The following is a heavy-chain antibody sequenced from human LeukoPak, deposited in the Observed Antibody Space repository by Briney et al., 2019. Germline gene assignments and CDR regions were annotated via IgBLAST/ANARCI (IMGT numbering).Heavy chain of an antibody. CDR1: GFTFSSFD. Sequence: GGSLRLSCAASGFTFSSFDMSWVRQAPGKGLAWVSAISVDGSMGHYSDTVKGRFSISRDNSKNPLYLQMDSLRAEDTALYYCAQGSYGDYGGQLQNWGQGTLVTVSS. CDR3: AQGSYGDYGGQLQN. J-gene: IGHJ1*01. D-gene: IGHD4-23*01. V-gene: IGHV3-23*01. CDR2: ISVDGSMG.